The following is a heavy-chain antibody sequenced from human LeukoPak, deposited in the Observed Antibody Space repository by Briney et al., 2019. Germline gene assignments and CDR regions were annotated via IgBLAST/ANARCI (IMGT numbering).Heavy chain of an antibody. CDR3: ARWKSLGITMVRGVIQTTYYYGMDV. J-gene: IGHJ6*02. Sequence: TSETLSLTCTVSGGSISSYYWSWIRQPPGKGLEWIGYIYYSGSTNYNPSLKSRVTISVDTSKNQFSLKLSSVTAADTAVYYCARWKSLGITMVRGVIQTTYYYGMDVWGQGTTVTVSS. V-gene: IGHV4-59*12. CDR1: GGSISSYY. D-gene: IGHD3-10*01. CDR2: IYYSGST.